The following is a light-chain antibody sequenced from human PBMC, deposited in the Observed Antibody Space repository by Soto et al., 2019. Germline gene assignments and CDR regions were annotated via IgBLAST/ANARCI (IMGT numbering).Light chain of an antibody. Sequence: DVVMTQSPLSLPVTLGQPASISCRSSHGLVYGDGHPYLRWFQQRPVQSPRRLIYKGCNRESGAPDRFSRSGSGNTFTLQISWVEAEGVGVYYFLQGAYRPPTFGGVTKVYIK. CDR1: HGLVYGDGHPY. CDR2: KGC. V-gene: IGKV2-30*01. J-gene: IGKJ4*01. CDR3: LQGAYRPPT.